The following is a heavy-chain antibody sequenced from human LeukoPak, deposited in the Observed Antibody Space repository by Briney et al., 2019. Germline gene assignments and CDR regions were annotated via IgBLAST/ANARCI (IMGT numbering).Heavy chain of an antibody. CDR3: ARGFSEVRYFDPGRGYGMDV. V-gene: IGHV4-34*01. CDR2: INHSGST. D-gene: IGHD3-9*01. J-gene: IGHJ6*02. Sequence: SETLSLTCAVYGGSLSGYYWSWIRQPPGKGLEWIGEINHSGSTNYNPSLKSRVTISVDTSKNQFSLKLSSVTAADTAVYYCARGFSEVRYFDPGRGYGMDVWGQGTTVTVSS. CDR1: GGSLSGYY.